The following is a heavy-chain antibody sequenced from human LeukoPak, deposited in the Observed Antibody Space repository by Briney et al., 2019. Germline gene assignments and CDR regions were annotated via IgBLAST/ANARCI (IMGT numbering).Heavy chain of an antibody. CDR3: ARGSIGYCSGGSCYFDY. Sequence: SVKVSCKASGGTFSSYAIGWVRQAPGQGLEWMGRIIPILGIANYAQKFQGRVTITADKSTSTAYMELSSLGSEDTAVYYCARGSIGYCSGGSCYFDYWGQGTLVTVSS. V-gene: IGHV1-69*04. CDR1: GGTFSSYA. CDR2: IIPILGIA. J-gene: IGHJ4*02. D-gene: IGHD2-15*01.